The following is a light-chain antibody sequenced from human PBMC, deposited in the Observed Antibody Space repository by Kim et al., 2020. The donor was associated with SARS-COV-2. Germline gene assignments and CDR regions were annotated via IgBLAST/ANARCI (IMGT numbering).Light chain of an antibody. V-gene: IGKV1-5*03. CDR3: QQYGSYPPT. CDR2: KAS. CDR1: QTIAPW. Sequence: SVRDKVTTTCRASQTIAPWLTWYQYRPRKAPHLLIYKASLLETGVPSRFSGSESETELTLTISGLQPDDFATYFCQQYGSYPPTFGQATRVEI. J-gene: IGKJ1*01.